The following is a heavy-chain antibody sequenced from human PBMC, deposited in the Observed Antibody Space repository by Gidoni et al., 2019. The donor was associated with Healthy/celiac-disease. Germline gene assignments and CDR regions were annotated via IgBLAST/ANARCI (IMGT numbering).Heavy chain of an antibody. CDR3: ARGFKEQLHYYYYGMDV. V-gene: IGHV1-18*01. CDR1: GYPFTSYG. J-gene: IGHJ6*02. CDR2: ISAYNGNT. Sequence: QVQLVQSGAEVKKPGASVKVSCKASGYPFTSYGISWVRQAPGQGLEWMGWISAYNGNTNYAQKLQGRVTMTTDTSTSTAYMELRSLRSDDTAVYYCARGFKEQLHYYYYGMDVWGQGTTVTVSS. D-gene: IGHD6-13*01.